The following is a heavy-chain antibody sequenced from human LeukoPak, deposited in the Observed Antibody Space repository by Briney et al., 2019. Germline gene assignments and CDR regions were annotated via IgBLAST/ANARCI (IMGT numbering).Heavy chain of an antibody. CDR1: GITFSSYW. CDR3: AKSLLGYCSSTTCYDFDY. Sequence: GGSLRLSCAASGITFSSYWMSWVRQAPGKGLEWVSAMSGGGGSTYYADSVKGRFTISRDNSKNTLYLQMNSLRAEDTAVYYCAKSLLGYCSSTTCYDFDYWGQGILVTVSS. D-gene: IGHD2-2*01. V-gene: IGHV3-23*01. CDR2: MSGGGGST. J-gene: IGHJ4*02.